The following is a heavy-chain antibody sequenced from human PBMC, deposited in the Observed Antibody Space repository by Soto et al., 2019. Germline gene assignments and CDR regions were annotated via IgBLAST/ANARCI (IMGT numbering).Heavy chain of an antibody. CDR1: GGSFRGYY. V-gene: IGHV4-34*01. D-gene: IGHD5-12*01. CDR2: IDHIAYS. J-gene: IGHJ4*02. CDR3: ARAEYTYNYRGHDF. Sequence: SETLSLTCAVYGGSFRGYYWTWIRQPPGKGLEWIGEIDHIAYSNNNPSLRSRVSISVDTSKNQFSLQLTSVTAADTAVYYCARAEYTYNYRGHDFWRQGTLVTVSS.